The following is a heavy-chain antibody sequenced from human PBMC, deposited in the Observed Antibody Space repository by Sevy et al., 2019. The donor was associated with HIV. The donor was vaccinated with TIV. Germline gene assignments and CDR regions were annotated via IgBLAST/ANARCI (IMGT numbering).Heavy chain of an antibody. J-gene: IGHJ4*02. CDR2: ISKSGSTT. V-gene: IGHV3-48*02. CDR3: AREENRELGTIPLDS. Sequence: GGSLRLSCAASGFTFSHHNMNGVRQAPGKGLEWISYISKSGSTTYFADSVRGRFTISRDNAKNSLFLEMHSLTDEDTAVYYCAREENRELGTIPLDSWGRGIQVTVSS. CDR1: GFTFSHHN. D-gene: IGHD7-27*01.